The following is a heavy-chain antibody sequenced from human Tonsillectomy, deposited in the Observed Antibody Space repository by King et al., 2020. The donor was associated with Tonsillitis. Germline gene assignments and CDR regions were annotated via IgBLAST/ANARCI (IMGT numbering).Heavy chain of an antibody. Sequence: QVQLVESGAEVKKPGASVKVSCTASGYTFTSYGISWVRQAPGQGLEWMAWSHVYSGYTDYAQKLQGRVNMTTDTSTRTAYRGLRSLRSDDTAVDYCAGGAEGSCFAPWGQGTLVTVSS. D-gene: IGHD3-10*01. J-gene: IGHJ5*02. CDR3: AGGAEGSCFAP. V-gene: IGHV1-18*04. CDR1: GYTFTSYG. CDR2: SHVYSGYT.